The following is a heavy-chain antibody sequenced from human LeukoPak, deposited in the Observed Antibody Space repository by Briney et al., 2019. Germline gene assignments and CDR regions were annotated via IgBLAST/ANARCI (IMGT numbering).Heavy chain of an antibody. CDR3: ARRATNWNSNNWFDP. V-gene: IGHV4-39*01. CDR2: IYYSGST. J-gene: IGHJ5*02. Sequence: SETLSLTCTVSGGSISSSCYYWGWIRQPPGKGLEWIGSIYYSGSTYYNPSLKSRVTISVDTSKNQFSLKLSSVTAADTAVYYCARRATNWNSNNWFDPWGQGTLVTVSS. D-gene: IGHD1-7*01. CDR1: GGSISSSCYY.